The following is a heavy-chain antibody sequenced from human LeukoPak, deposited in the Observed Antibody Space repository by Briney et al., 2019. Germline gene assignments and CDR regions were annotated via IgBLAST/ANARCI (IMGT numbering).Heavy chain of an antibody. J-gene: IGHJ6*02. D-gene: IGHD3-22*01. CDR2: MNPNSGNT. CDR3: ARVKLNYYDSSGYYSGYYYYYYGMDV. Sequence: ASVKVSCKASGYTFTSYDINWVRQATGQGLEWMGWMNPNSGNTGYAQKFQGRVTMTRNTSISTAYMELSSLRSEDTAVYYCARVKLNYYDSSGYYSGYYYYYYGMDVWGQGTTVTVSS. CDR1: GYTFTSYD. V-gene: IGHV1-8*01.